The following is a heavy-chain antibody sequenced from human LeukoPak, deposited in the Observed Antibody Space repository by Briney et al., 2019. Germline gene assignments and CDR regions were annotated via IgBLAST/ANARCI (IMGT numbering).Heavy chain of an antibody. V-gene: IGHV3-21*01. Sequence: ETLSLTCTVSGGSISSYYWSWIRQPPGKGLEWVSSISSSSSYIYYADSVKGRFTISRDNAKNSLYLQMNSLRAEDTAVYYCARVLPLDYDGMDVWGQGTTVTVSS. CDR1: GGSISSYY. CDR2: ISSSSSYI. J-gene: IGHJ6*02. D-gene: IGHD2-2*01. CDR3: ARVLPLDYDGMDV.